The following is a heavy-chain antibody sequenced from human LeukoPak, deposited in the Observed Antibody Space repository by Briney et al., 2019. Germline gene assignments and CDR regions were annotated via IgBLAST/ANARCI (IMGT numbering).Heavy chain of an antibody. V-gene: IGHV4-30-2*01. CDR2: FLHTGRT. CDR3: ARGGKTTATKFFDY. D-gene: IGHD4-17*01. Sequence: SETLSLTCVVSGGSISSAGYSWSWIRQPPGKGLEWIGYFLHTGRTFYNPSLRGRVTVSLDRYRNQFALNLNSMTAADTAVYYCARGGKTTATKFFDYWGQGTLVTVSS. CDR1: GGSISSAGYS. J-gene: IGHJ4*02.